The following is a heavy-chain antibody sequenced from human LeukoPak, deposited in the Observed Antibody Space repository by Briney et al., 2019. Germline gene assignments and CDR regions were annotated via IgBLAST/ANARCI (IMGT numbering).Heavy chain of an antibody. CDR2: ISYTGST. Sequence: KPSETLSLTCTVSGGSISGTSYYWAWIRQPPGKGLEWIGTISYTGSTSYNPSLKSRVTISADTSRNQFSLKLTSVTASDTAVFYCARHRDHYGSGYHFDYWGQGTLVTVSS. J-gene: IGHJ4*02. V-gene: IGHV4-39*01. D-gene: IGHD3-10*01. CDR3: ARHRDHYGSGYHFDY. CDR1: GGSISGTSYY.